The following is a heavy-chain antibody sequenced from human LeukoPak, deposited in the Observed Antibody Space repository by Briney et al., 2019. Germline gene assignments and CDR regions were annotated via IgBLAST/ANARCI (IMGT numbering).Heavy chain of an antibody. CDR3: ARGLYINCYGSGGGGEYYFDY. J-gene: IGHJ4*02. D-gene: IGHD3-10*01. V-gene: IGHV3-53*04. Sequence: PGGSLRLSCAASGFTVSSNYMSWVRQAPGKGLEWVSVIYSGGSTYYADSVKGRFTISRHNSKNTLYLQMNSLRAEDTAVYYCARGLYINCYGSGGGGEYYFDYWGQGTLVTVSS. CDR1: GFTVSSNY. CDR2: IYSGGST.